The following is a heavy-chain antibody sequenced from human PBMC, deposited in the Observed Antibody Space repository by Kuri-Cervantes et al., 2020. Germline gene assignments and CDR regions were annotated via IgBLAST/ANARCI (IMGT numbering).Heavy chain of an antibody. CDR2: ITSSSSTI. J-gene: IGHJ2*01. V-gene: IGHV3-48*01. D-gene: IGHD3-22*01. CDR3: AKSDYYDSSGYYYVLRWYFDL. CDR1: GFIFRTYS. Sequence: GGSLRLSCAASGFIFRTYSMNWVRQAPGKGLEWVSYITSSSSTIYYADSVKGRFTISRDNAKSSLYLQMNSLRAEDTAVYYCAKSDYYDSSGYYYVLRWYFDLWGRGTLVTVSS.